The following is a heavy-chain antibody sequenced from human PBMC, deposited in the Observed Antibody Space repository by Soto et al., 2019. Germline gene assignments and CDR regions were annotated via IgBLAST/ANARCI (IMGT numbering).Heavy chain of an antibody. CDR1: GFTFSSYW. D-gene: IGHD6-19*01. J-gene: IGHJ5*02. V-gene: IGHV3-74*01. CDR2: INSDGSST. CDR3: ARFYSSGWANWFDP. Sequence: GGSLRLSCAASGFTFSSYWMHWVRQAPGKGLVWVSRINSDGSSTSYADSVKGRFTISRDNAKNTLYLQMNSLRAEDTAVYYCARFYSSGWANWFDPWGQGTLVTVSS.